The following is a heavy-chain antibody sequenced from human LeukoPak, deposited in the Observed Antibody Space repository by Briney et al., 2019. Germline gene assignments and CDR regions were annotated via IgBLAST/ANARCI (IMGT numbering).Heavy chain of an antibody. CDR2: IIPIFGTA. CDR1: GGTFSSYA. J-gene: IGHJ6*02. V-gene: IGHV1-69*01. D-gene: IGHD2-2*01. Sequence: GSSVKVSCKASGGTFSSYAISWVRQAPGQGLEWMGGIIPIFGTANYAQKFQGRVTITADESTSTAYMELSSLRSEDTAVYYCASYGCSSTSCYERGYYYYYYGMDVWGQGTTVTVSS. CDR3: ASYGCSSTSCYERGYYYYYYGMDV.